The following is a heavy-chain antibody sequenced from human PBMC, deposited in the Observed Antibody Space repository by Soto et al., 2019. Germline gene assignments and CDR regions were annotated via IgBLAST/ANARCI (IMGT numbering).Heavy chain of an antibody. J-gene: IGHJ4*02. Sequence: SETLSLTCTVSGGSISSYYWSWIRQPPGKGLEWIGYIYYSGSTNYNPSLKSRVTISVDTSKNQFSLKLSSVTAADTAVYYCTRGWGLVFDYWGQGTLVTVSS. CDR3: TRGWGLVFDY. D-gene: IGHD2-21*02. CDR2: IYYSGST. CDR1: GGSISSYY. V-gene: IGHV4-59*01.